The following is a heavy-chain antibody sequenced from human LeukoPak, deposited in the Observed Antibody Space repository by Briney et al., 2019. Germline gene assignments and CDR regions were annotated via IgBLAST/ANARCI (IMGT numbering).Heavy chain of an antibody. J-gene: IGHJ3*02. CDR1: GGSISSYY. D-gene: IGHD3-22*01. CDR2: IYYSGST. CDR3: ARTSYYYDSSGYYLDAFDI. Sequence: SETLSLTCTVSGGSISSYYWSWIRQPPGKGLEWIGYIYYSGSTNYNPSLKSRVTISVDTSKNQFSLKLSSVTAADTAVYYCARTSYYYDSSGYYLDAFDIWGQGTMVTVSS. V-gene: IGHV4-59*01.